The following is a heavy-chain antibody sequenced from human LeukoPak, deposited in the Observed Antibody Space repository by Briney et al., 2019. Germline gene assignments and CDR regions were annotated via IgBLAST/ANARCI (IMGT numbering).Heavy chain of an antibody. CDR3: ARRCYYDSTGYLD. J-gene: IGHJ1*01. CDR2: IYYSGST. Sequence: SETLSLTCTISSGSISSSSYYWGWIRQPPGKGLEWIADIYYSGSTYYNPSLKSRVSISIDTSNNHFSLRLSSVTAADTALYYCARRCYYDSTGYLDWGQGTLVTVSS. D-gene: IGHD3-22*01. CDR1: SGSISSSSYY. V-gene: IGHV4-39*02.